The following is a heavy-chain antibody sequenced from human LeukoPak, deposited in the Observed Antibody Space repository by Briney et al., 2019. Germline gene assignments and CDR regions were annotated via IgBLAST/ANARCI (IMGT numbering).Heavy chain of an antibody. Sequence: PGGSLRLSCAASGFTFSSYAMHWVRQAPGKGLEWVAVISYDGSNKYYADSVKGRFTISRDNSKNTLYLQMNSLRAEDTAVYYCARDNVLRFFGYYFDYWGQGTLVTVSS. CDR2: ISYDGSNK. V-gene: IGHV3-30*01. D-gene: IGHD3-3*01. CDR3: ARDNVLRFFGYYFDY. J-gene: IGHJ4*02. CDR1: GFTFSSYA.